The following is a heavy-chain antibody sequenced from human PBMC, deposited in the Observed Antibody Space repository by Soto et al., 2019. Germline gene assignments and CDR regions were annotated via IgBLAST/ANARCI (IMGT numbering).Heavy chain of an antibody. D-gene: IGHD5-18*01. CDR2: IDPSDSYT. Sequence: PGESLKISCKGSGYSFTSYWISWVRQMPGKGLEWMGRIDPSDSYTNYSPSFQGHVTISADKSISTAYLQWSSLKASDAAMYYCARHVSGYSYGYWHYYYGMDVWGQGTTVTVSS. CDR1: GYSFTSYW. V-gene: IGHV5-10-1*01. CDR3: ARHVSGYSYGYWHYYYGMDV. J-gene: IGHJ6*02.